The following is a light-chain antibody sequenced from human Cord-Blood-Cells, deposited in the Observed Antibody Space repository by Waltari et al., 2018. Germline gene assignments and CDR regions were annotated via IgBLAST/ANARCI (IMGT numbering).Light chain of an antibody. CDR2: DVS. Sequence: QSALTQPRSVSGSPGQSVTISCTGTSSDVGGYNYVSWYQQHPGKAPKLMIYDVSKRPSGVPDRFSVSKSGNTASLTISGLQAEDEADYYCCSYAGSSYVFGTGTKVTVL. CDR1: SSDVGGYNY. J-gene: IGLJ1*01. V-gene: IGLV2-11*01. CDR3: CSYAGSSYV.